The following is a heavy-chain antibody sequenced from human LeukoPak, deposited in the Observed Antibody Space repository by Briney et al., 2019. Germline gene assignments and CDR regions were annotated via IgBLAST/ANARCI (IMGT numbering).Heavy chain of an antibody. Sequence: GGSLRLSCAASGFTFSSYAMSWVRQAPGKGLEWVSAISGSGGSTYCADSVKGRFTISRDNSKNTLYLQLNSLRAEDTAVYYCAKGTGYNYGYSDYWGQGTLVTVSS. J-gene: IGHJ4*02. CDR2: ISGSGGST. CDR3: AKGTGYNYGYSDY. CDR1: GFTFSSYA. V-gene: IGHV3-23*01. D-gene: IGHD5-18*01.